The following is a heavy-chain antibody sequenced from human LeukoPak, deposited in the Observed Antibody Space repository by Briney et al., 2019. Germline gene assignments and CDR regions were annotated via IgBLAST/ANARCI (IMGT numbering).Heavy chain of an antibody. J-gene: IGHJ5*02. CDR2: INYSGTT. Sequence: PSETLSPTCTVSGGSIGTYYWSWIRQPPGKGLEWIGYINYSGTTNYNPSLKSRVSISIDTSKNQFSLKLSSVTAADTAVYYCARGTMMVGPWGQGTQVIVSS. CDR3: ARGTMMVGP. V-gene: IGHV4-59*01. CDR1: GGSIGTYY. D-gene: IGHD3-22*01.